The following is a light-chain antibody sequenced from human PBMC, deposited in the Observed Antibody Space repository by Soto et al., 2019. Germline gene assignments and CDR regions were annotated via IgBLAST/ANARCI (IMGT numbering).Light chain of an antibody. CDR1: QNVSNSY. J-gene: IGKJ1*01. CDR2: DAC. Sequence: EIVLTQSPATLSLSPGERATLSCGASQNVSNSYLAWYQQKPGLAPRLLIYDACSRAIGIPDRFSGSGSGADFTLTISRLEPEDFAVYYCQQYGTSRWTFGQGTKVEIK. V-gene: IGKV3D-20*01. CDR3: QQYGTSRWT.